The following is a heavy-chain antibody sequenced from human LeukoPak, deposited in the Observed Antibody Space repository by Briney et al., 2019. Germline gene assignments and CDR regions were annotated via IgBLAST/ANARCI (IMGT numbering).Heavy chain of an antibody. CDR1: GFXIRNNW. D-gene: IGHD3-9*01. CDR2: INQDEGQK. V-gene: IGHV3-7*01. CDR3: ARDNYDI. J-gene: IGHJ4*02. Sequence: GSLRLXXEASGFXIRNNWMSWVRLAPGKGLEYVANINQDEGQKYYVDSVKGRFTISKDTAKNSLNLQMNSLRAEDTGVYYCARDNYDIRGQGTLVTVSS.